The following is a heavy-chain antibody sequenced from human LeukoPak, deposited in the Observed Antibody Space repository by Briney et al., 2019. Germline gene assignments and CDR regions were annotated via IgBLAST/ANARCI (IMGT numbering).Heavy chain of an antibody. J-gene: IGHJ4*02. Sequence: PGGSLRLSCAASGFTYSRYWMHWVRQVLGKGLVWVARIKGDESYTFYADSVKGRFTISGDSSKNTLYLQMNTLRADDTAVYYCARGLYTNGWYYFDYWGQGTLVTVSS. CDR3: ARGLYTNGWYYFDY. CDR2: IKGDESYT. CDR1: GFTYSRYW. D-gene: IGHD6-19*01. V-gene: IGHV3-74*01.